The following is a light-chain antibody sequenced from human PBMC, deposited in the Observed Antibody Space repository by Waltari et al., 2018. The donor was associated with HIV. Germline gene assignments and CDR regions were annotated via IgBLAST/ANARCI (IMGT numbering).Light chain of an antibody. CDR2: RDN. CDR3: AAWDDTLSGRV. Sequence: QSVLTQPPSASATPGQRVTISCSGSSPNIGSNFVYWYQQLPGGTPKLFISRDNHRPSGTPDRFSASKSGTAASLAISGLRSEDEGHYYCAAWDDTLSGRVFGGGTKVTVL. J-gene: IGLJ3*02. CDR1: SPNIGSNF. V-gene: IGLV1-47*01.